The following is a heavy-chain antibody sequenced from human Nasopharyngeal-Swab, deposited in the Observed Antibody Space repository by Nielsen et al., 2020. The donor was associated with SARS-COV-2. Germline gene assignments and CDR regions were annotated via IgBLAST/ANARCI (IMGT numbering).Heavy chain of an antibody. Sequence: ASVKVSCKASGYTFTSYGISWVRQAPGHGLEWMGWISAYNGNTNYAQKLQGRVTMTTDTSTSTAYMELRSLRSDDTAVYYCARDSVDTAMVRNYYGMDVWGQGTTVTVSS. D-gene: IGHD5-18*01. J-gene: IGHJ6*02. CDR1: GYTFTSYG. V-gene: IGHV1-18*01. CDR2: ISAYNGNT. CDR3: ARDSVDTAMVRNYYGMDV.